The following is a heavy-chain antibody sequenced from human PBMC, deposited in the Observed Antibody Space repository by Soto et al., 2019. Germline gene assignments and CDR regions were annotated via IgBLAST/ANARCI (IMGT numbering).Heavy chain of an antibody. Sequence: ASVKVSCKASGYTFTSYGISWVRQAPGQGLQWMGWISAYNGNTNYAQKLQGRVTMTTDRSKNEFSLKLSSVTAADTAIYYCAREFYYDSSGIGFDSWGQGTLVTVSS. D-gene: IGHD3-22*01. CDR3: AREFYYDSSGIGFDS. CDR2: ISAYNGNT. CDR1: GYTFTSYG. V-gene: IGHV1-18*01. J-gene: IGHJ4*02.